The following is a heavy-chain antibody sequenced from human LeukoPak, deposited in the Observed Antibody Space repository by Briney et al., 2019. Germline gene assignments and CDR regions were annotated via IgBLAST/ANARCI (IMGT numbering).Heavy chain of an antibody. V-gene: IGHV3-23*01. D-gene: IGHD4-11*01. CDR3: AKKFFRKDYSRSPFDS. J-gene: IGHJ4*02. CDR1: GFTVSSNE. CDR2: ITDSGGNT. Sequence: PGGSLRLSCAASGFTVSSNEMSWVRQAPGKGPEWVSGITDSGGNTYYADSVKGRFTISRDNSKNILYLQMNTLRVEDTAVYYCAKKFFRKDYSRSPFDSWGQGTLVTVSS.